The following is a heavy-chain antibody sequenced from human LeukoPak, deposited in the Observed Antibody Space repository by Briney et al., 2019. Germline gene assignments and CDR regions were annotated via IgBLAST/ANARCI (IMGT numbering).Heavy chain of an antibody. CDR2: INHSGST. D-gene: IGHD2-8*01. Sequence: RSQTLSLTCAVYGGAFSGYYWSWIRQPPGKGLEWIEEINHSGSTNYNPSLKSRVTISVDTSKIQFSLKLSSVTAADTAVYYCARGVMGVYFDYWGQGTQVTVSS. J-gene: IGHJ4*02. CDR3: ARGVMGVYFDY. CDR1: GGAFSGYY. V-gene: IGHV4-34*01.